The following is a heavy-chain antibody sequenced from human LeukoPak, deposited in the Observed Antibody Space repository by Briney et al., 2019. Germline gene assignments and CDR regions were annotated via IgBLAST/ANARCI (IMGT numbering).Heavy chain of an antibody. Sequence: GASVKVSCKASGYTFTSYDINWVRQATGQGLEWMGWMNPNSGNTGYAQKFQGRVTMTRNTSISTAYMELSSLRSDDTAVYYCAIYFCSGGSCYHRSPFDYWGQGTLVTVSS. D-gene: IGHD2-15*01. V-gene: IGHV1-8*01. CDR3: AIYFCSGGSCYHRSPFDY. J-gene: IGHJ4*02. CDR1: GYTFTSYD. CDR2: MNPNSGNT.